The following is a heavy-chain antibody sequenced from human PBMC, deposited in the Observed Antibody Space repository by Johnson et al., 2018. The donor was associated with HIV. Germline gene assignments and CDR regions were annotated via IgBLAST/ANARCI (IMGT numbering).Heavy chain of an antibody. V-gene: IGHV3-66*01. CDR3: ARAQLLADDAFNN. CDR1: GFTVSTNY. D-gene: IGHD6-6*01. Sequence: MLLVESGGGVVQPGGSLRLSCTASGFTVSTNYMSWVRQAPGKGLEWVSVIYSGGSTYYADSVKGRFTISRDNAKNTLYLQLNSLRVEDTAIYYCARAQLLADDAFNNWGQGTMVTVSS. J-gene: IGHJ3*02. CDR2: IYSGGST.